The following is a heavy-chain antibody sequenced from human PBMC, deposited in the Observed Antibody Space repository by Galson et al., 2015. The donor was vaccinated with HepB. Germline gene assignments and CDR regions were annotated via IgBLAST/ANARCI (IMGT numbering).Heavy chain of an antibody. J-gene: IGHJ4*02. V-gene: IGHV4-4*07. CDR1: GGSISQYY. CDR3: ARAPSKVYFDS. CDR2: IYSSGKA. D-gene: IGHD4-11*01. Sequence: ETLSLTCAVTGGSISQYYWSWIRQPAGKGLEWTGRIYSSGKANYSPSFQSRVTISLETSNNQFSLKLNFVTAADTAMYYCARAPSKVYFDSWGQGLLVTVAS.